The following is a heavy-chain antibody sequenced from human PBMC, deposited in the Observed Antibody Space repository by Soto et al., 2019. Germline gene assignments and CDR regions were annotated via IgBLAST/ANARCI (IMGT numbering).Heavy chain of an antibody. J-gene: IGHJ4*02. D-gene: IGHD3-10*01. CDR1: GFTFNSYA. CDR2: ISGSGGST. Sequence: PGGSLRLSCVASGFTFNSYAMNWVRQAPGKGLEWVSAISGSGGSTYYADSVKGRFTISRDNSHNTLYLQMNSLRGDDTAVYYCAKGAGSDSGRYWGQGTLVTVSS. V-gene: IGHV3-23*01. CDR3: AKGAGSDSGRY.